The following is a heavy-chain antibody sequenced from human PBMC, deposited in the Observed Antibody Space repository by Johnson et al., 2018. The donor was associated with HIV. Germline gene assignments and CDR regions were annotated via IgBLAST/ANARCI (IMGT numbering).Heavy chain of an antibody. Sequence: QVQLVESGGVLVKPGGSLRLSCAVSGFSFSDYYMSWIRQAPGKGLEWVSYISSSGTTKDDADSVKGRFTISRDNTKNSLYLQMNSLRAEDTAVYYCAKDRGGLAYCGGDCYLYDAFDIWGQGRMVTVAS. CDR2: ISSSGTTK. CDR1: GFSFSDYY. J-gene: IGHJ3*02. D-gene: IGHD2-21*01. V-gene: IGHV3-11*04. CDR3: AKDRGGLAYCGGDCYLYDAFDI.